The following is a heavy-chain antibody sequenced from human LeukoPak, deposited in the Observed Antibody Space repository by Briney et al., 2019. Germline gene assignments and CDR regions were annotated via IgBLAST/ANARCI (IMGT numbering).Heavy chain of an antibody. CDR3: AKAKIAFGWLGPTDY. J-gene: IGHJ4*02. CDR1: GFTFSSYA. CDR2: ISYDGSNK. D-gene: IGHD3-9*01. V-gene: IGHV3-30-3*01. Sequence: GGSLRLSCAASGFTFSSYAMHWVRQAPGKGLEWVAVISYDGSNKYYADSVKGRFTISRDNSKNTLYLQMNSLRAEDTAVYYCAKAKIAFGWLGPTDYWGQGTLVSVSS.